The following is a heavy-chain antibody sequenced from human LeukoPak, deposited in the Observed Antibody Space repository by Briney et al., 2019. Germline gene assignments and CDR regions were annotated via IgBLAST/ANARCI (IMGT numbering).Heavy chain of an antibody. CDR3: ARGGNRSGGSCYPIDY. D-gene: IGHD2-15*01. CDR2: IYTSGST. CDR1: GGSISSYY. Sequence: SETLSLTCTVSGGSISSYYWSWIRQPAGKGLEWIGLIYTSGSTNYNPSLKSRVTMSVDTSKKQFSLKLSSVTAADTAVYYCARGGNRSGGSCYPIDYWGQGTLVTVSS. V-gene: IGHV4-4*07. J-gene: IGHJ4*02.